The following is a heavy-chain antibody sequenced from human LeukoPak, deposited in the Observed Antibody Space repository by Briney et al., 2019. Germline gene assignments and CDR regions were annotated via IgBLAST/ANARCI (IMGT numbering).Heavy chain of an antibody. CDR3: GRGEVTFDY. J-gene: IGHJ4*02. D-gene: IGHD2-21*02. V-gene: IGHV4-34*01. Sequence: SETLSLTCAVYGGSFSGYYWSWIRQPPGKGLEWIGEINHSGSTNYNPSLMSRVTISVDTSKNQFSLKLSSVNAADTAVYYCGRGEVTFDYWGQGTLVTVSS. CDR1: GGSFSGYY. CDR2: INHSGST.